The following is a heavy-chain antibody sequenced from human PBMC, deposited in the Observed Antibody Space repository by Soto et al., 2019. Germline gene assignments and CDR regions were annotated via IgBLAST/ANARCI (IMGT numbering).Heavy chain of an antibody. CDR1: GYSFTSYW. CDR3: AREQQLVQDAFDI. Sequence: GESLKISCKGSGYSFTSYWIGWVRQMPGKGLEWMGIIYPGDSDTRYSPSFQGQVTISADKSISTAYLQWSSLKASDTAMYCCAREQQLVQDAFDIWGQGTMVTVSS. CDR2: IYPGDSDT. V-gene: IGHV5-51*01. D-gene: IGHD6-13*01. J-gene: IGHJ3*02.